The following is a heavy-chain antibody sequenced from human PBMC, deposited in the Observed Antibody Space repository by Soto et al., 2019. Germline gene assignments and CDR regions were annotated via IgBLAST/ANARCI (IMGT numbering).Heavy chain of an antibody. V-gene: IGHV1-3*01. Sequence: ASVKVSCKASGYTFTSYAMHWVRQAPGQRLEWMGWINAGNGNTKYSQKFQGRVTITRDTSASTAYMDLSSLRSEDTAVYYCARGSHYDILTGYYGAYYYYMDVWGKGTTVTVSS. J-gene: IGHJ6*03. CDR1: GYTFTSYA. D-gene: IGHD3-9*01. CDR3: ARGSHYDILTGYYGAYYYYMDV. CDR2: INAGNGNT.